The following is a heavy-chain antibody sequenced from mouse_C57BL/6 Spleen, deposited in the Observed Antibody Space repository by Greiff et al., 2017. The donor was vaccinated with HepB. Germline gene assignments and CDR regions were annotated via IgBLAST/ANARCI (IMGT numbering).Heavy chain of an antibody. Sequence: VQLQQPGAELVRPGSSVKLSCKASGYTFTSYWMDWVKQRPGQGLEWIGNIYPSDSETHYNQKFKDKATLTVDKSSSTAYMQLSSLTSEDSAVYYCARSGYYDYDGFAYWGQGTLVTVSA. V-gene: IGHV1-61*01. J-gene: IGHJ3*01. CDR3: ARSGYYDYDGFAY. D-gene: IGHD2-4*01. CDR1: GYTFTSYW. CDR2: IYPSDSET.